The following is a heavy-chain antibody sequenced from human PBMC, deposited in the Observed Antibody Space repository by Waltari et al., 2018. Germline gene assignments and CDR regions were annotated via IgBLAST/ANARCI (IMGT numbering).Heavy chain of an antibody. CDR3: AREEGERDYYYMDV. CDR2: IYTSGST. D-gene: IGHD1-1*01. CDR1: GGSTSSGSYY. Sequence: QVQLQESGPGLVKPSQTLSLTCTVSGGSTSSGSYYWTVIRQPAGKGLEWIGRIYTSGSTNYNPSLKRRVTISVDTSKNQFSLKLSSVTAADTAVYYCAREEGERDYYYMDVWGKGTTVTVSS. V-gene: IGHV4-61*02. J-gene: IGHJ6*03.